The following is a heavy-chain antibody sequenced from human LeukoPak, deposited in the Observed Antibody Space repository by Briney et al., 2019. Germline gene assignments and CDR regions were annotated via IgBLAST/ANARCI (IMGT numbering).Heavy chain of an antibody. CDR1: GGSISSGSYY. V-gene: IGHV4-61*02. Sequence: SETLSLTCTVSGGSISSGSYYWSWIRQPAGKGLEWIGRIYTSGSTNYNPSLKSRVTISVDTSKNQFSLKLSSVTAADTAVYYCATTGITIFGVVIMDYMDVWGKGTTVTVSS. J-gene: IGHJ6*03. CDR3: ATTGITIFGVVIMDYMDV. D-gene: IGHD3-3*01. CDR2: IYTSGST.